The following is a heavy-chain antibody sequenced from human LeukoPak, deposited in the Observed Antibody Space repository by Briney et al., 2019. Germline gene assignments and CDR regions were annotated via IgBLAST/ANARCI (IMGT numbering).Heavy chain of an antibody. J-gene: IGHJ5*02. CDR3: ARAHCSSTSCRGWFDP. CDR2: IIPIFGTA. V-gene: IGHV1-69*13. D-gene: IGHD2-2*01. CDR1: GGTFSSYA. Sequence: ASVKVSCKASGGTFSSYAISWVRQAPGQGLEWMGGIIPIFGTANYAQKFQGRVTITADESMSTAYMELSSLRSEDTAVYYCARAHCSSTSCRGWFDPWGQGTLVTVSS.